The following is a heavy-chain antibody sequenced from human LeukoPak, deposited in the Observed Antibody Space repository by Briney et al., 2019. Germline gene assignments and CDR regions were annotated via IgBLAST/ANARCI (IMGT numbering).Heavy chain of an antibody. CDR1: GFTFSSYA. CDR2: ISYDESNK. Sequence: GGSLRLSCAASGFTFSSYAMHWVRQAPGKGLEWVAVISYDESNKYYADSVKGRLTISRDNSKNTLYLQMHNLRAEDTALYYCARETGSSVGSTDFDYWGQGTLVTVS. V-gene: IGHV3-30-3*01. CDR3: ARETGSSVGSTDFDY. J-gene: IGHJ4*02. D-gene: IGHD6-6*01.